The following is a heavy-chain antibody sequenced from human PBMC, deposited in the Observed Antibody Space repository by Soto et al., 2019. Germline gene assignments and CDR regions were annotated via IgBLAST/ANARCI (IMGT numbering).Heavy chain of an antibody. CDR3: AKGVRFYCSGSSCPGYIDY. CDR2: ISGSGGST. D-gene: IGHD2-15*01. J-gene: IGHJ4*02. Sequence: GGSLRLSCAASGFTFSSYAMSWVRQAPGKGLEWVSAISGSGGSTYYADSVKGRFTISRDNSKNTLYLQMNSLRAEDTAVYYCAKGVRFYCSGSSCPGYIDYWGQGTLVTVSS. V-gene: IGHV3-23*01. CDR1: GFTFSSYA.